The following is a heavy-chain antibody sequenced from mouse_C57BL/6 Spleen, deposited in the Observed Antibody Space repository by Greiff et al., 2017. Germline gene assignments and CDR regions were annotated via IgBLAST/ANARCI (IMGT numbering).Heavy chain of an antibody. Sequence: VQLQQSGPELVKPGASVKISCKASGYSFTDYNMNWVKQSNGKSLEWIGVINPNYGTTSYNQKFKGKATLTVDPSSTTAYMQLNSLTAEDSAVYYCARGRQLRPYYFDYWGQGTTLTVSS. D-gene: IGHD3-2*02. CDR3: ARGRQLRPYYFDY. J-gene: IGHJ2*01. V-gene: IGHV1-39*01. CDR1: GYSFTDYN. CDR2: INPNYGTT.